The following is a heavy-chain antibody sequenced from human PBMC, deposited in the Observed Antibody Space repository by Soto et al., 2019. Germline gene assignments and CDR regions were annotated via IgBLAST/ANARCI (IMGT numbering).Heavy chain of an antibody. D-gene: IGHD3-10*01. J-gene: IGHJ4*02. V-gene: IGHV3-7*04. Sequence: EVQLVESGGGLVQPGGSLRLSCAASGFTFSRYWMSWVRQAPGNGLEWVSNINQDGSEKYYVDSVKGRFSISRDNAKNSGYRHINSLRAEETAVYYCARSGLLWFGESKFDYWGQGTLVTVSS. CDR3: ARSGLLWFGESKFDY. CDR2: INQDGSEK. CDR1: GFTFSRYW.